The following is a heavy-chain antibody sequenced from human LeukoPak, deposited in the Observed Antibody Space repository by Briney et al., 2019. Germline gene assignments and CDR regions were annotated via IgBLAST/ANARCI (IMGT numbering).Heavy chain of an antibody. CDR2: ITTSGTNE. V-gene: IGHV3-48*03. Sequence: GGSLRLSCTASGFTFSSYEMNWVRQAPGKGLEWVAYITTSGTNEYYADSVKGRFTISRDNAKNSLYLQMNSLRAEDTAIYYCAREGVGHYYYYYYMDVWGKGTTVTISS. CDR1: GFTFSSYE. D-gene: IGHD2-8*01. CDR3: AREGVGHYYYYYYMDV. J-gene: IGHJ6*03.